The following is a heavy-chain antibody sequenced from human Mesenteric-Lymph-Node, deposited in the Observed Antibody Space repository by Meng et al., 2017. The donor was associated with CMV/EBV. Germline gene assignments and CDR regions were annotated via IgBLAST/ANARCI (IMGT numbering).Heavy chain of an antibody. CDR3: ARDGLRFLEWFWFDP. Sequence: SGLTFSSYAMHWVRQAPGKGMEWVAVISYDGSNKYYADSVKGRFTISRDNSKNTLYLQMNSLRAEDTAVYYCARDGLRFLEWFWFDPWGQGTLVTVSS. CDR1: GLTFSSYA. CDR2: ISYDGSNK. V-gene: IGHV3-30*04. J-gene: IGHJ5*02. D-gene: IGHD3-3*01.